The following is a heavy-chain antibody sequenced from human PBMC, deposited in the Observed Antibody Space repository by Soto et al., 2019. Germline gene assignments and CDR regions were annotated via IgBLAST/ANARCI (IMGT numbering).Heavy chain of an antibody. CDR2: MSESGDVV. CDR3: AKKLYSGTYSVLES. Sequence: EVQLLVSGGGLVQPGGSLRLSCTASGFIFKDYAMTWVRQGPGKGLEWVSTMSESGDVVHYRESVKGRFTTSRDIFNTTLFLQMNGLRAEDTATYYCAKKLYSGTYSVLESWGSGTLVTVSS. D-gene: IGHD1-26*01. J-gene: IGHJ1*01. CDR1: GFIFKDYA. V-gene: IGHV3-23*01.